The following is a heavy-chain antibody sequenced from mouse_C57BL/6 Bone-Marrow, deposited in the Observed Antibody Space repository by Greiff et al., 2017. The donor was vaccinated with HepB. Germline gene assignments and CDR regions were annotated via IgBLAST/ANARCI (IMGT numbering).Heavy chain of an antibody. J-gene: IGHJ4*01. V-gene: IGHV5-4*03. CDR3: ARARLLRDAMDY. CDR2: ISDGGSYT. Sequence: DVMLVESGGGLVKPGGSLKLSCAASGFTFSSYAMSWVRQTPEKRLEWVATISDGGSYTYYPDNVKGRFTISRDNAKNNLYLQMSHLKSEDTAMYYCARARLLRDAMDYWGQGTSVTVSS. D-gene: IGHD1-1*01. CDR1: GFTFSSYA.